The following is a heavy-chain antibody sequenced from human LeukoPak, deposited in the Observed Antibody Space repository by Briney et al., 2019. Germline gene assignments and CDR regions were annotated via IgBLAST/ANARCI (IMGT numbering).Heavy chain of an antibody. D-gene: IGHD2-2*01. CDR2: IYTSGST. Sequence: SETLSLTCTVSGGSISSYYWSWIRQPAGKGLEWIGRIYTSGSTNYNPSLKSRVTMSVDTSKNQFSLKLSSVTAADTAVYYCARGEDIVVVPAAWGAFDIWGQGTMVTVSS. CDR1: GGSISSYY. CDR3: ARGEDIVVVPAAWGAFDI. V-gene: IGHV4-4*07. J-gene: IGHJ3*02.